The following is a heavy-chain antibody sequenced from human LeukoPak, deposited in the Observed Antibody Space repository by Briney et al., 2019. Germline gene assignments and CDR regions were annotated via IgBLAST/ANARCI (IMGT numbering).Heavy chain of an antibody. CDR1: GYTFTSYG. J-gene: IGHJ4*02. CDR3: ARDRVDEGVPMTPDY. V-gene: IGHV1-18*01. CDR2: ISAYNGNT. Sequence: VASVKVSCKASGYTFTSYGISWVRQAPGQGLEWMGWISAYNGNTNYAQKLQGRVTMTTDTSTSTAYMELRSLRSDDTAVYYCARDRVDEGVPMTPDYWGQGTLVTVSS. D-gene: IGHD3-22*01.